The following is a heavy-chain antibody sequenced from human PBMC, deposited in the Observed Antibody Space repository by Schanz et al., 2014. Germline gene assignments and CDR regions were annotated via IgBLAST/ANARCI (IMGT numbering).Heavy chain of an antibody. Sequence: EVQLIESGGGLVKPGGSLRLSCVASGFAFSSFAMTWVRQAPGRGLEWVSSISTSGTYMYIADSLKGRLTISRDDAKKSMYLQMNSLRAEDTAVYYCVRDILHRVYDSGSPWGQGTLVTVSS. J-gene: IGHJ5*02. CDR1: GFAFSSFA. CDR2: ISTSGTYM. D-gene: IGHD3-10*01. CDR3: VRDILHRVYDSGSP. V-gene: IGHV3-21*01.